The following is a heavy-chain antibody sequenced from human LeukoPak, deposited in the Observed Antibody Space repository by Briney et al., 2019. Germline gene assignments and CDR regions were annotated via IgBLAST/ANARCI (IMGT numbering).Heavy chain of an antibody. CDR1: GGSISSYY. D-gene: IGHD6-6*01. CDR3: AREGRYSTSSLAY. J-gene: IGHJ4*02. CDR2: IYYSGGT. Sequence: NPSETLSLTCTVSGGSISSYYWSWIRQPPGKGLEWIGYIYYSGGTNYNPSLKSRITISVDTSKNQFSLTLTSVTAADTAVYYCAREGRYSTSSLAYWGQGTLVTVSS. V-gene: IGHV4-59*01.